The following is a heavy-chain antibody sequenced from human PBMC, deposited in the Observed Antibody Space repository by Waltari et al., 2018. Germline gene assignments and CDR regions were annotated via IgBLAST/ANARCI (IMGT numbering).Heavy chain of an antibody. CDR3: ARVKTGGHDFWSGYLDY. Sequence: QVQLVQSGAEVKKPGASVKVSCKASGYTFTSYAMHWVRQAPGQRLEWMGWINAGNGNTKYSQEFQGRVTITRETSASTAYMELSSLRSEDMAVYYCARVKTGGHDFWSGYLDYWGQGTLVTVSS. V-gene: IGHV1-3*03. CDR2: INAGNGNT. CDR1: GYTFTSYA. J-gene: IGHJ4*02. D-gene: IGHD3-3*01.